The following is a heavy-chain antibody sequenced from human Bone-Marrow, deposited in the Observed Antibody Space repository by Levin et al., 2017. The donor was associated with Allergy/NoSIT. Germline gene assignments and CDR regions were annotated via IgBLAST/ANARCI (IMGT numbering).Heavy chain of an antibody. J-gene: IGHJ6*02. CDR3: ARRRIQFWSAPEGLDV. D-gene: IGHD3-3*01. CDR1: GFALDSYA. Sequence: HTGGSLRLSCAAAGFALDSYAMHWVRQAPGKGLEWIAGISWNSGHIGYADSVKGRFTILRDNAKNSLYLQMSSLRLEDTAMYYCARRRIQFWSAPEGLDVWGQGTTVSVSS. CDR2: ISWNSGHI. V-gene: IGHV3-9*01.